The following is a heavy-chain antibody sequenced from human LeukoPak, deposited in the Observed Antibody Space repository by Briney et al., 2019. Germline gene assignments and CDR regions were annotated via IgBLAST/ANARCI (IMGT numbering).Heavy chain of an antibody. D-gene: IGHD1-1*01. Sequence: SGGSQRLSCAASGFTFSSYGMSGVRQAPGKGLEWVSGINGDASNTYYADSVKGRFTISIDNSKNTLYLQMNSLRAEDTAVYYCTKDFSNSWNVEIWGQGTMVTVSS. CDR1: GFTFSSYG. J-gene: IGHJ3*02. V-gene: IGHV3-23*01. CDR3: TKDFSNSWNVEI. CDR2: INGDASNT.